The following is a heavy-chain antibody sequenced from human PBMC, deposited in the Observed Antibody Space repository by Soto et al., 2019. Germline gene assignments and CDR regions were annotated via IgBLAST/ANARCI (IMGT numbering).Heavy chain of an antibody. CDR3: ARERGGYGLFDS. Sequence: SETLSLTCSVSVGSISNAACSWRWIGQPPGKGLEWIGYIYPSGMPFYNPSLRSRVTISIDRSNDQFSLNLKSVTAADTAVYYCARERGGYGLFDSWGQGTLVTVSS. CDR2: IYPSGMP. J-gene: IGHJ4*02. D-gene: IGHD5-18*01. CDR1: VGSISNAACS. V-gene: IGHV4-30-2*01.